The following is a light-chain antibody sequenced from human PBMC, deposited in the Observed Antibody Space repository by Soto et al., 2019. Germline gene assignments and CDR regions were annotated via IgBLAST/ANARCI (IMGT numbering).Light chain of an antibody. J-gene: IGLJ2*01. V-gene: IGLV2-14*01. CDR2: DVS. CDR1: ISAVGGYNY. CDR3: SSYTSSSTPVV. Sequence: QSALTQPASVSGSPGQSITISCTGTISAVGGYNYVSWYQQHPGKAPKLMIYDVSNRPSGVSNRFSGSKSGNTASLTISGLQAEDEADYYCSSYTSSSTPVVFGGGTKLTVL.